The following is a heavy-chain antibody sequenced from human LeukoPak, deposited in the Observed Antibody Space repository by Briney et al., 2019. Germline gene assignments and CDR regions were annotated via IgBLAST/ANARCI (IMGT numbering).Heavy chain of an antibody. D-gene: IGHD6-13*01. V-gene: IGHV4-4*02. CDR3: ATGGASSKPFDY. CDR2: IYYSGST. J-gene: IGHJ4*02. Sequence: PSGTLSLTCAVSGGSISSSNWWSWVRQPPGKGLEWIGEIYYSGSTNYNPSLKSRVTISVDKSKNQFSLRLSSVTAADTAVYFCATGGASSKPFDYWGQGTVVTVSS. CDR1: GGSISSSNW.